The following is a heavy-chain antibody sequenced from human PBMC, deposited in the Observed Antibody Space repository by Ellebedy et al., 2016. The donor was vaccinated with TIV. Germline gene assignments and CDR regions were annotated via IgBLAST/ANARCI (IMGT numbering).Heavy chain of an antibody. Sequence: GESLKISCAASGFTFSSYGMHWVRQAPGKGLEWVAVIWFDGSNKYYADSVKGRFTISRDNSKNSLYLQMNSLRAEDTAVYYCARASSRAFVVVPADVAVDGMDVWGQGTTVTVSS. D-gene: IGHD2-2*01. CDR1: GFTFSSYG. V-gene: IGHV3-33*08. CDR2: IWFDGSNK. J-gene: IGHJ6*02. CDR3: ARASSRAFVVVPADVAVDGMDV.